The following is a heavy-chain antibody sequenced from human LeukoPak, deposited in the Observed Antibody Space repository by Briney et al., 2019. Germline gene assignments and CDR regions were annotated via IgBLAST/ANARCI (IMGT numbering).Heavy chain of an antibody. Sequence: SETLSLTCTVSGGSISTYYWSWIRQPPGKGLEWLAYISHSGSTNFNPSLKSRVTISVDTSMNQFSLKLSSVTAADTPVYYCARESDYYDSSGYFDYWGQGTLVTVSS. CDR2: ISHSGST. D-gene: IGHD3-22*01. J-gene: IGHJ4*02. CDR3: ARESDYYDSSGYFDY. CDR1: GGSISTYY. V-gene: IGHV4-59*01.